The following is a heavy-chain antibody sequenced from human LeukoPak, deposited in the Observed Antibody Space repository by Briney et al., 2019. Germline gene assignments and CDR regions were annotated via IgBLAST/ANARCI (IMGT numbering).Heavy chain of an antibody. CDR3: AREFDYYDSSGPRNWFDP. CDR2: IYYSGST. Sequence: TSQTLSLTCTVSGGSISSDDYYWSWIRQPPGKGLEWIGYIYYSGSTYYNPSLKSRVTISVDTSKNQFSLKLSSVTAADTAVYYCAREFDYYDSSGPRNWFDPWGQGTLVTVSS. D-gene: IGHD3-22*01. CDR1: GGSISSDDYY. J-gene: IGHJ5*02. V-gene: IGHV4-30-4*08.